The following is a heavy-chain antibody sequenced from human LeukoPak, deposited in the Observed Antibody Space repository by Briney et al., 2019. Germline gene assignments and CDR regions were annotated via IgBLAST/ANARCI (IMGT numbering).Heavy chain of an antibody. CDR2: INSDGSST. Sequence: GGSLRLSCAASGFTFSSYWMHWVRQAPGKGLVWVSRINSDGSSTSYADSVKGRFTISRDNAKNSLYLQMNSLRAEDTAVYFCARVVAAGTNRFDPWGQGTLVTVSS. V-gene: IGHV3-74*01. CDR3: ARVVAAGTNRFDP. CDR1: GFTFSSYW. J-gene: IGHJ5*02. D-gene: IGHD6-13*01.